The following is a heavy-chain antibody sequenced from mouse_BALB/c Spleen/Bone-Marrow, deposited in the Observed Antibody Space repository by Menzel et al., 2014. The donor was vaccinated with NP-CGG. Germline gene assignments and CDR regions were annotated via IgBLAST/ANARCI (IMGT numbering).Heavy chain of an antibody. CDR2: IWGGGGT. J-gene: IGHJ4*01. Sequence: VMLVESGPGLVAPSQNLSITCTVSGFSLSRYNIHWIRQPPGKGLGWLGMIWGGGGTDHNSALKSRLRISKDNSKSQIFLKINSLQIDDTAMYYCARKDGGYYVMDYWGQGTSVTVSS. V-gene: IGHV2-6-4*01. D-gene: IGHD2-3*01. CDR3: ARKDGGYYVMDY. CDR1: GFSLSRYN.